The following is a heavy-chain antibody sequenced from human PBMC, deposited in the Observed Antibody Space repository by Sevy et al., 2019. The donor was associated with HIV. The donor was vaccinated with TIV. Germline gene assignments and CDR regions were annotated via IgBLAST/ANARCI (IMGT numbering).Heavy chain of an antibody. J-gene: IGHJ4*02. V-gene: IGHV4-30-4*01. CDR3: ARSPQYYYDSSGYSYYFDY. CDR1: GGSISSGDYY. Sequence: SETLSLTCTVSGGSISSGDYYWSWIRQPPGKGLEWIGYIYYSGSTYYNPSLKSRVTISVDTSKNQLSLKLSSVTAADTAVYYCARSPQYYYDSSGYSYYFDYWGQGTLVTVSS. D-gene: IGHD3-22*01. CDR2: IYYSGST.